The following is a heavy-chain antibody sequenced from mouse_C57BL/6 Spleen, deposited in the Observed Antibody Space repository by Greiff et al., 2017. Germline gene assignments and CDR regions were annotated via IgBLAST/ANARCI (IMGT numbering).Heavy chain of an antibody. Sequence: QVHVKQSGAELARPGASVKMSCKASGYTFTSYTMHWVKQRPGQGLEWIGYINPSSGYTKYNQKFKDKDTLTADKSSSTAYMQLSSLTSEDSAVYYCARSGGNYGVWYFDVWGTGTTVTVSS. J-gene: IGHJ1*03. CDR2: INPSSGYT. D-gene: IGHD2-1*01. CDR3: ARSGGNYGVWYFDV. V-gene: IGHV1-4*01. CDR1: GYTFTSYT.